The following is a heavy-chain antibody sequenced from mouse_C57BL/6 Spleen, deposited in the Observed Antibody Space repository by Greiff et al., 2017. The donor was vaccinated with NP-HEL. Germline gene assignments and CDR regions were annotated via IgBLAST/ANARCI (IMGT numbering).Heavy chain of an antibody. CDR1: GFSFIPYA. D-gene: IGHD2-2*01. CDR3: VRHEVTTVNYYAMDY. CDR2: IRSKSNNYAT. Sequence: DAGGGLVQPNGSLNLSCAASGFSFIPYALPWVRQAPGKGLEWVASIRSKSNNYATYYADSVKDRFTLSRDDSESMLYLQMNNLKTEDTAMYYCVRHEVTTVNYYAMDYWGQVTSVTVSS. V-gene: IGHV10-1*01. J-gene: IGHJ4*01.